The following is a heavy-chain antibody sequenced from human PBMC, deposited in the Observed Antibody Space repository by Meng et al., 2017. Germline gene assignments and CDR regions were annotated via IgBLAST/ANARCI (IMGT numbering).Heavy chain of an antibody. Sequence: QVQLVESGGGVVQPGRSLRLSCAASGFTFSSYGMHWVRQAPGKGLEWVAVISYDGSNKYYADSVKGRFTISRDNSKNTLYLQMNSLRAEDTAVYYCARVQQWLAYDYWGQGTLVTVSS. CDR3: ARVQQWLAYDY. V-gene: IGHV3-30*19. CDR2: ISYDGSNK. CDR1: GFTFSSYG. D-gene: IGHD6-19*01. J-gene: IGHJ4*02.